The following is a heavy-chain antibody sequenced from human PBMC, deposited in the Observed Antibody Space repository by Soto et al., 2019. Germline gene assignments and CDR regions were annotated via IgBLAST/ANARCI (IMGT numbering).Heavy chain of an antibody. V-gene: IGHV1-69*01. D-gene: IGHD3-10*01. CDR2: IIPIFGTA. Sequence: QVQLVQSVAEVKKPGSSVKVSCKASGGTFSSYAISWVRQAPGQGLEWMGGIIPIFGTANYAQKFQGRVTITEDECTSTAYMELSSLRSEDTAVYYCARATMVRGVIKIYYFDYWGQGSLGTVSS. CDR1: GGTFSSYA. J-gene: IGHJ4*02. CDR3: ARATMVRGVIKIYYFDY.